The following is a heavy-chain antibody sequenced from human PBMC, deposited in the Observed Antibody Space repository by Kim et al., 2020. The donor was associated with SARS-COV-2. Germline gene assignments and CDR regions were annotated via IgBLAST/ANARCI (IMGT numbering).Heavy chain of an antibody. Sequence: GGSLRLSCAASGFTFSSYGMHWVRQAPGKGLEWVAVIWYDGSNKYYADSVKGRFTISRDNSKNTLYLQMNSLRAEDTAVYYCARGEGYYDFWSGYSGGNWFDPWGQGTLVTVSS. CDR3: ARGEGYYDFWSGYSGGNWFDP. D-gene: IGHD3-3*01. CDR1: GFTFSSYG. V-gene: IGHV3-33*01. J-gene: IGHJ5*02. CDR2: IWYDGSNK.